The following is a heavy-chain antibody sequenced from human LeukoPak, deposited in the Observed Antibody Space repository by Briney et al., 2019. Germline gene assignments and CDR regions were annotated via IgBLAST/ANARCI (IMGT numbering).Heavy chain of an antibody. Sequence: GSLRLSCAASGFTFSDYYMSWIRQAPGKGLEWIGSIYYSGSTYYNPSLKSRVTISVDTSKNQFSLKLSSVTAADTAVYYCASPAMVNYYYMDVWGKGTTVTISS. CDR2: IYYSGST. J-gene: IGHJ6*03. V-gene: IGHV4-38-2*01. D-gene: IGHD5-18*01. CDR1: GFTFSDYY. CDR3: ASPAMVNYYYMDV.